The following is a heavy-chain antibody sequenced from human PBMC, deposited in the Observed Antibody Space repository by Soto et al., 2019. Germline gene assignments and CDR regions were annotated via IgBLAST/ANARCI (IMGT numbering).Heavy chain of an antibody. J-gene: IGHJ4*02. CDR3: ARGGTIVVVVAALNYFDY. D-gene: IGHD2-15*01. Sequence: PSETLSLTCAVYGGSFSGYYWSWIRQXPGKGLEWIGEINHSGSTNYNPSLKSRVTISVDTSKNQFSLKLSSVTAADTAVYYCARGGTIVVVVAALNYFDYWGQGTLVTVSS. CDR1: GGSFSGYY. V-gene: IGHV4-34*01. CDR2: INHSGST.